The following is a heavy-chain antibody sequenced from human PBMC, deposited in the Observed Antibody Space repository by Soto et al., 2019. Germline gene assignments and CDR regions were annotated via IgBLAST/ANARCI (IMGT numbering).Heavy chain of an antibody. CDR2: ISHSGNT. Sequence: SETLSLTCIVSGGSVSSGNYYWSWIRQAPGKGLEWIGYISHSGNTNYNPSLKSRVTISVDTSKNQFSLKLSSVAAADTAVYYCARHTDIVSSTVYNWGQGILVTVSS. J-gene: IGHJ4*02. CDR1: GGSVSSGNYY. CDR3: ARHTDIVSSTVYN. V-gene: IGHV4-61*01. D-gene: IGHD5-12*01.